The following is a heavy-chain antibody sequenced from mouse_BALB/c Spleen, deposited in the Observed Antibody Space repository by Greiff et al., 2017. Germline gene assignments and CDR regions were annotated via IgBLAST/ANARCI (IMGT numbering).Heavy chain of an antibody. Sequence: VKLQQSGAELVRPGVSVKISCKGSGYTFTDYAMHWVKQSHAKSLEWIGVISTYYGDASYNQKFKGKATMTVDKSSSTAYMELARLTSEDSAIYYCARRRDYYGSSYYYAMDYWGQGTSVTVSS. J-gene: IGHJ4*01. V-gene: IGHV1S137*01. CDR1: GYTFTDYA. CDR2: ISTYYGDA. D-gene: IGHD1-1*01. CDR3: ARRRDYYGSSYYYAMDY.